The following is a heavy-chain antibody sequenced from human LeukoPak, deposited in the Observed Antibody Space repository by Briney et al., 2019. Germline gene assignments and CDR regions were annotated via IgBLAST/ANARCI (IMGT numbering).Heavy chain of an antibody. V-gene: IGHV3-23*01. Sequence: PGGSLRLSCAASGFTFSSYAMSWVRQAPGKGLEWVSAISGSGGSTYYADSVKGRFTISRDNSKNTLYLQMNSLRAEDTAVCYCAKDPGDIVVVVAAPGRNWFDPWGQGTLVTVSS. CDR1: GFTFSSYA. D-gene: IGHD2-15*01. CDR2: ISGSGGST. J-gene: IGHJ5*02. CDR3: AKDPGDIVVVVAAPGRNWFDP.